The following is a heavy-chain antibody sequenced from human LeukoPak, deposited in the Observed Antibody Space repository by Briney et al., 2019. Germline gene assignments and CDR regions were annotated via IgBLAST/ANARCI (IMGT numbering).Heavy chain of an antibody. CDR2: INYNGST. CDR3: ARKEYSKSKFDY. CDR1: GRSFSGYS. J-gene: IGHJ4*02. D-gene: IGHD2/OR15-2a*01. V-gene: IGHV4-34*01. Sequence: SEALSLTCAVYGRSFSGYSWSWIRQPPGKGLEWIGEINYNGSTNYNPSLKSRVTISADTSKNQISLSLSSVTAADTAVYYCARKEYSKSKFDYWGQGTLVTVSS.